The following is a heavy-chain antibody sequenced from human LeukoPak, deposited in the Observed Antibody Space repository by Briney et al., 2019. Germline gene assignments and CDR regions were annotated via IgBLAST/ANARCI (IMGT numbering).Heavy chain of an antibody. Sequence: SVKVSCRASGGTFSSYAISWVRQAPGQGLEWMGGIIPIFGTANYARKFQGRVTITADESTSTAYMELSSLRSEDTAVYYCARGAGQSAYYYYYYMDVWGKGTTVTVSS. J-gene: IGHJ6*03. D-gene: IGHD3-10*01. CDR1: GGTFSSYA. V-gene: IGHV1-69*13. CDR2: IIPIFGTA. CDR3: ARGAGQSAYYYYYYMDV.